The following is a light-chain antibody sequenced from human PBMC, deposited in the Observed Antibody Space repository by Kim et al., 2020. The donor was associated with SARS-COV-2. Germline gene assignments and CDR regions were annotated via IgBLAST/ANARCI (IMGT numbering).Light chain of an antibody. J-gene: IGKJ4*01. Sequence: ATINCKSSQSGLYRSNNKNYLAWYQQKPGQPPKLLVYWASTRESGVPDRFSGSGSGTDFTLTISSLQAEDVAVYYCQQYYTTPPTFGGGTKVDIK. V-gene: IGKV4-1*01. CDR3: QQYYTTPPT. CDR1: QSGLYRSNNKNY. CDR2: WAS.